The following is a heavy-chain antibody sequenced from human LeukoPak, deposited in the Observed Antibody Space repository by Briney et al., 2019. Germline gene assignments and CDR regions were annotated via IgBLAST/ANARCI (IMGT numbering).Heavy chain of an antibody. CDR2: IWYDGSNK. Sequence: PGGSLRLSCAASGFTFSSYGMHWVRQAPGKGLEWVAVIWYDGSNKYYADSVKGRFTISRDNSKNTLYLQMNSLRAEDTAVYYCARGAITMVREFLSTIAYWGQGTLVTVPS. CDR3: ARGAITMVREFLSTIAY. CDR1: GFTFSSYG. D-gene: IGHD3-10*01. J-gene: IGHJ4*02. V-gene: IGHV3-33*01.